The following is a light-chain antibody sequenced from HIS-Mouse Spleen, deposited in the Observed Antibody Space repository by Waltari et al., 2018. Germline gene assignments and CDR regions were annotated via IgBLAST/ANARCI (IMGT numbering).Light chain of an antibody. CDR3: AAWDDSLSGPV. CDR2: RNN. V-gene: IGLV1-47*01. J-gene: IGLJ2*01. Sequence: QSVLTQPPSASGTPGQRVTISCSGSSSNIGSNHVSWYQQLPGTAPKLLIYRNNQRPSGVPDRFSGSKSGTSASLAISGLRSEDEADYYCAAWDDSLSGPVFGGGTKLTVL. CDR1: SSNIGSNH.